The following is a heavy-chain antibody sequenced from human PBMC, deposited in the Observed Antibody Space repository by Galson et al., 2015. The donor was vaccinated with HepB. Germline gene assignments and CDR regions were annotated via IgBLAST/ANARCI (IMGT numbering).Heavy chain of an antibody. CDR3: TTDRNYYGMDV. CDR2: IKSKTDGGTT. J-gene: IGHJ6*02. Sequence: SLRLSCAASGFTFSNAWMIWVRQAPGKGLEWVGRIKSKTDGGTTDYAAPVKGRFTISRDDSKNTLYLQMNSLKTEDTAVYYCTTDRNYYGMDVWGQGTTVTVSS. V-gene: IGHV3-15*07. CDR1: GFTFSNAW. D-gene: IGHD1-14*01.